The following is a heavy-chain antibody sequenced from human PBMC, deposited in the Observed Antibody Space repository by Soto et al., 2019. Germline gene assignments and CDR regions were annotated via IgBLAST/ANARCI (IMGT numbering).Heavy chain of an antibody. CDR2: IYHSGST. D-gene: IGHD2-15*01. V-gene: IGHV4-30-2*01. CDR1: GGSISSGGYS. CDR3: ARSRYCSGGSCYSKFDP. J-gene: IGHJ5*02. Sequence: PSETLSLTCAVSGGSISSGGYSWSWIRQPPGKGLEWIGYIYHSGSTYYNPSLKSRVTISVDRSKNQFSLKLSSVTAADTAVYYCARSRYCSGGSCYSKFDPWGQGTLVTVSS.